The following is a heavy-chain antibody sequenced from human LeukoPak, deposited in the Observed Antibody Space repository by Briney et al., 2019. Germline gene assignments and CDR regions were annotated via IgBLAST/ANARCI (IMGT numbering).Heavy chain of an antibody. V-gene: IGHV3-20*04. Sequence: PGGSLRLSCAASGFTFDDYGMSWVRQAPGKGLEWVSSIQWNDDSTGYADSVKGRFTISRDNAKNSLYLQMKSLRAEDTALYYYARDSDYYSSGWSPWDYWGQGTLVTVSS. CDR2: IQWNDDST. D-gene: IGHD6-19*01. CDR3: ARDSDYYSSGWSPWDY. CDR1: GFTFDDYG. J-gene: IGHJ4*02.